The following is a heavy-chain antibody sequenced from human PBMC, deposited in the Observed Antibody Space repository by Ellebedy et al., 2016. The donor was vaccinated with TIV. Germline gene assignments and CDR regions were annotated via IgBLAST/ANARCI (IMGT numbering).Heavy chain of an antibody. J-gene: IGHJ4*02. V-gene: IGHV1-24*01. Sequence: AASVKVSCKVSGYTLSELAIHWVRQVPGKGLEWMGGHDPEDGETESAEKFKDRVTMTEDTATDVAYMELSSLRSEDTAIYFCASRVRMVLGVPDYWGQGTLVTVSP. D-gene: IGHD3-10*01. CDR2: HDPEDGET. CDR1: GYTLSELA. CDR3: ASRVRMVLGVPDY.